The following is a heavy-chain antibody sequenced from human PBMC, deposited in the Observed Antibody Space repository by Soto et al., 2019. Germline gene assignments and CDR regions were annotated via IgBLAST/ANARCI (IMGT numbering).Heavy chain of an antibody. CDR1: GYSFTNYG. CDR2: INASNGNT. CDR3: ALEIIGRRFDS. J-gene: IGHJ4*02. Sequence: QVQLVQSGPEVKRPGASVKVSCKASGYSFTNYGLSWLRQAPVQGLEWMRWINASNGNTVYAQKLQGRVTMTTDTSTSTAYMELRSLRSDDTAIYYCALEIIGRRFDSWGQGTLVTVSS. D-gene: IGHD3-3*01. V-gene: IGHV1-18*01.